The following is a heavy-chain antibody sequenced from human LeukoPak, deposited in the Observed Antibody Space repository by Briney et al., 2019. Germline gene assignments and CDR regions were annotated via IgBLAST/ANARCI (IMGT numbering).Heavy chain of an antibody. CDR1: GFTFSSYG. D-gene: IGHD3-3*01. J-gene: IGHJ5*02. V-gene: IGHV3-30*03. CDR3: ARPWSGSYNWFDP. Sequence: PGGSLRLSCAASGFTFSSYGMHWVRQAPGKGLEWVAVISYDGSNKYYADSVKGRFTISRDNSKNTLYLQMNGLRAEDTAVYYCARPWSGSYNWFDPWGQGTLVTVSS. CDR2: ISYDGSNK.